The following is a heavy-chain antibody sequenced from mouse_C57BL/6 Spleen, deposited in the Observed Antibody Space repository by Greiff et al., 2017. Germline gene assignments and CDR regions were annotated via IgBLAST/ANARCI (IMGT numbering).Heavy chain of an antibody. Sequence: VQLQQSGAELARPGASVKLSCKASGYTFTSYGISWVKQRTGQGLEWIGEIYPRSGNTYYNEKFKGKATLTADKSSSTAYMELRSLTSEDSAVYFCARSEDYGSSYGFAYWGQGTLVTVSA. CDR3: ARSEDYGSSYGFAY. CDR1: GYTFTSYG. V-gene: IGHV1-81*01. J-gene: IGHJ3*01. D-gene: IGHD1-1*01. CDR2: IYPRSGNT.